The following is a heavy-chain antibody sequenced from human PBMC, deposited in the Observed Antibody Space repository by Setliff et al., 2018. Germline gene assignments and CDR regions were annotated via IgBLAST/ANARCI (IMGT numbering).Heavy chain of an antibody. D-gene: IGHD1-1*01. Sequence: GGSLRLSCTTSNFPFSAAWMSWVRRGPGKGLEWVCRIKNINEGETRDYGAPVKGRFTVSRDDSKNTLYLHMSSLRSEDTGIYYCTSTTLDFWGPGTLVTVSS. CDR3: TSTTLDF. CDR1: NFPFSAAW. J-gene: IGHJ4*02. V-gene: IGHV3-15*05. CDR2: IKNINEGETR.